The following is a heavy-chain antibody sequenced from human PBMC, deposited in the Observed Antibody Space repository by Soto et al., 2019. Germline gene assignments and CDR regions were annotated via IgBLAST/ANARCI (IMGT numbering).Heavy chain of an antibody. J-gene: IGHJ4*02. V-gene: IGHV4-30-4*01. Sequence: QVQLQESGPGLVKPTQTLSLTCTVSGGSISSGDYYWSWIRQPPGKGLEWIGYILYSGTTNYNPSLESRLTISVDRSKNQFSLKLTSVTAADTAVYYCARNGALDYWGRGTLVTVSS. CDR2: ILYSGTT. D-gene: IGHD2-8*01. CDR3: ARNGALDY. CDR1: GGSISSGDYY.